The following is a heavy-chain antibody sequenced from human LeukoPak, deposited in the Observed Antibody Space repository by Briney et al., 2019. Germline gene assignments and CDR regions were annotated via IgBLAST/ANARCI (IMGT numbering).Heavy chain of an antibody. CDR2: ILSDGSKE. Sequence: PGGSLRLSCAASGFTFSSYGMHWVRQAPGKGLEWVAVILSDGSKEFYTDSVKGRFTISRDNAKNSLYLQMNSLRAEDTAVYYCARGHPERTMIVVPEDYWGQGTLVTVSS. CDR3: ARGHPERTMIVVPEDY. CDR1: GFTFSSYG. V-gene: IGHV3-33*01. J-gene: IGHJ4*02. D-gene: IGHD3-22*01.